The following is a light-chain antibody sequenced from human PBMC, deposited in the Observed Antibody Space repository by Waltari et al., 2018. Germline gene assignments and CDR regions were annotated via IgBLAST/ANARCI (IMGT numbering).Light chain of an antibody. CDR2: DTS. Sequence: QAVVTPEPSLTVSPGGPVPLPCGSSAGAVTSGLSPYWFQQKPGQAPRTLIYDTSNKHSWTPARFSGSLLGGKAALTLSGAQPEDEAEYYCLISYSGVGVFGGGTKLTVL. CDR1: AGAVTSGLS. CDR3: LISYSGVGV. V-gene: IGLV7-46*01. J-gene: IGLJ3*02.